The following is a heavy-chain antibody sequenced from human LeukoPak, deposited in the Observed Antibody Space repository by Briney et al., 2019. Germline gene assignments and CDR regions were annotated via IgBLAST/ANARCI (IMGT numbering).Heavy chain of an antibody. CDR1: GYTFTGYY. V-gene: IGHV1-2*02. J-gene: IGHJ6*03. CDR3: ARDAHIVVVPAAIGYYYYYMDV. CDR2: INPNSGGT. D-gene: IGHD2-2*02. Sequence: GASVKVSCKASGYTFTGYYMHWVRQAPGQGLEWMGWINPNSGGTNYAQKFQGRVTMTRDTSISTAYMELSRLRSDDTAVYYCARDAHIVVVPAAIGYYYYYMDVWGKGTTVTVSS.